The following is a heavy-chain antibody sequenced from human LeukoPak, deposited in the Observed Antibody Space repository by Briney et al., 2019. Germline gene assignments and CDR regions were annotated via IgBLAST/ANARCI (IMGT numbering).Heavy chain of an antibody. CDR2: INHSGST. CDR1: GGSFSGYY. V-gene: IGHV4-34*01. Sequence: SETLSLTCAVYGGSFSGYYWSWIRQPPGKGLEWIGEINHSGSTNYNPSLKSRVTISVDTSKNQFSLKLSSAAAADTAVYYCARGWYYDYVWGSYRYTGYYYYGMDVWGQGTTVTVSS. CDR3: ARGWYYDYVWGSYRYTGYYYYGMDV. J-gene: IGHJ6*02. D-gene: IGHD3-16*02.